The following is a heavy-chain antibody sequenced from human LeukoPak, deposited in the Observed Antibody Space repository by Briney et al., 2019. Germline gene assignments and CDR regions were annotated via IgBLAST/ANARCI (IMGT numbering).Heavy chain of an antibody. CDR2: INPNSGGT. V-gene: IGHV1-2*02. Sequence: ASVKVSCKASGYTFTGYYMHWVRQAPGQGLEWMGWINPNSGGTNYAQKFQGRVTMARDTSISTAYMELSRLRSDDTAVYYCARNHSSARTFDYWGQGTLVTVSS. J-gene: IGHJ4*02. CDR3: ARNHSSARTFDY. D-gene: IGHD6-19*01. CDR1: GYTFTGYY.